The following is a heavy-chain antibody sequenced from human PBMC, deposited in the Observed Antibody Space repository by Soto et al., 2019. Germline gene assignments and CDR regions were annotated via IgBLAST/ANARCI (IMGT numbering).Heavy chain of an antibody. J-gene: IGHJ4*02. D-gene: IGHD6-6*01. Sequence: VASVKVSCKASGYTFTGYYMHWVRQAPGQGLEWMGWINPNSGGTNYAQKFQGWVTMTRDTSISTAYMELSRLRSDDTAVYYCARGVDLGSSSSSSFGYWGQGTLVTVSS. CDR3: ARGVDLGSSSSSSFGY. CDR2: INPNSGGT. V-gene: IGHV1-2*04. CDR1: GYTFTGYY.